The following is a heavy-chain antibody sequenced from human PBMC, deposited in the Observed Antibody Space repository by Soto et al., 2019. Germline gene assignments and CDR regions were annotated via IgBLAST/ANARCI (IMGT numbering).Heavy chain of an antibody. Sequence: VQLLESGGGLVQPGGSLRLSCAASGFTFSSFALSWVRQAPGKGLEWVSGISGSGDGVDYADSVKGQFTISKDNSKNTLYLQMNSLRVGDTAVYYCAGPGYSSQDYWGQGTLVTVSS. V-gene: IGHV3-23*01. J-gene: IGHJ4*02. CDR1: GFTFSSFA. CDR2: ISGSGDGV. CDR3: AGPGYSSQDY. D-gene: IGHD5-18*01.